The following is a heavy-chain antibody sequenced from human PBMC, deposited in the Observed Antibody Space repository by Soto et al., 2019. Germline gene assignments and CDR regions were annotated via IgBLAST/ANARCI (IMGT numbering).Heavy chain of an antibody. CDR3: ARGSADYSGSYYGGYNWFDP. CDR1: VGSFSGYD. CDR2: INHSGST. J-gene: IGHJ5*02. V-gene: IGHV4-34*01. D-gene: IGHD1-26*01. Sequence: PSETLSLTCAVYVGSFSGYDWTWIRQPPGTGLEWIGEINHSGSTNYNPSLKSRVTISVDTSKNQFSLKLSSVTAADTAVYYCARGSADYSGSYYGGYNWFDPWGQGTLVTVSS.